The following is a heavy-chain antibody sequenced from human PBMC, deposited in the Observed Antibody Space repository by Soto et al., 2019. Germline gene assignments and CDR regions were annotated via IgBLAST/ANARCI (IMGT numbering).Heavy chain of an antibody. J-gene: IGHJ2*01. V-gene: IGHV3-9*01. D-gene: IGHD1-26*01. CDR1: GFNFDDYA. CDR2: ISWSSVNI. Sequence: EPLVESGGGLVQPGRSLRLSCTASGFNFDDYAMHWVRQAPGKGLEWVSGISWSSVNIGYAGSVKGRFTISRDNSENSLFLQIDSPRTDDTALYFCAKDASGDFDRGYFDLWGRGTLVTVSS. CDR3: AKDASGDFDRGYFDL.